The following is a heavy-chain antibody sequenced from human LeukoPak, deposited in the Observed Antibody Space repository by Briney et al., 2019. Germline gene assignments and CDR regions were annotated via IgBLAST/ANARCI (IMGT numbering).Heavy chain of an antibody. J-gene: IGHJ4*02. D-gene: IGHD2-2*01. CDR1: GFTFSSYE. CDR2: ISSSGSTI. V-gene: IGHV3-48*03. CDR3: AREPIVVVPATPGEFDY. Sequence: GGSLRLSCAASGFTFSSYEMNWVRQAPGKGLEWVSYISSSGSTIYYADSVKGRFTISRDNAKNSLYLQMNSLRAEDTAVYYCAREPIVVVPATPGEFDYWDQGTLVTVSS.